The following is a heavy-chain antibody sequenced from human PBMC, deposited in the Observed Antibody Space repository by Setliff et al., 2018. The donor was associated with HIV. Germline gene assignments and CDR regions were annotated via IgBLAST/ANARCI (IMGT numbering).Heavy chain of an antibody. V-gene: IGHV4-31*03. Sequence: SETLSLTCTVSGGSINSGHYYWSWIRQHPGKGLEWIGYVHSTGNTYYNPSLKSRVTISVDTSKNQFSLKLSSVTAADTAVYYCAVTGYSSSWYLRSFDYWGQGTLGTVSS. D-gene: IGHD6-13*01. CDR1: GGSINSGHYY. CDR2: VHSTGNT. CDR3: AVTGYSSSWYLRSFDY. J-gene: IGHJ4*02.